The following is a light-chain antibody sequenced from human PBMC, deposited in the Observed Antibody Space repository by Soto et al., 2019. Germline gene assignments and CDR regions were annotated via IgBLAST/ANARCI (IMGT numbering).Light chain of an antibody. CDR1: QSISSW. CDR2: KAS. V-gene: IGKV1-5*03. J-gene: IGKJ4*01. Sequence: DIQMTQSPSTLSAAVGDRVTITCRASQSISSWLAWYQQQPWKAPKLLIYKASSLQSGVPSRFSGSGSGTEFTLTISSLQPDDFATYYCQQYNSWPLTFGGGTKVEIK. CDR3: QQYNSWPLT.